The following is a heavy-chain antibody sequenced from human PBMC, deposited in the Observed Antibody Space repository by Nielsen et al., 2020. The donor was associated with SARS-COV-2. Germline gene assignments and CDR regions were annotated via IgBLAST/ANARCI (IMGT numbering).Heavy chain of an antibody. Sequence: GGSLRLSCVVSGFTISTYGMSWVRPAPGKGLEWVSAISSSTYYADSVKGRFTVSRDNSKNTLYLQMNSLRAEDTAVYYCAKRSGYTSGWYGDYWGQGTLVTVSS. CDR1: GFTISTYG. V-gene: IGHV3-23*01. CDR2: ISSST. D-gene: IGHD6-19*01. CDR3: AKRSGYTSGWYGDY. J-gene: IGHJ4*02.